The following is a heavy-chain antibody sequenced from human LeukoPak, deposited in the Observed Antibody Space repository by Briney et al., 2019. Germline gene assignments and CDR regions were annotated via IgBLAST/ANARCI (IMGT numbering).Heavy chain of an antibody. J-gene: IGHJ4*02. D-gene: IGHD3-10*01. CDR2: DGSNK. V-gene: IGHV3-30*01. Sequence: DGSNKYYADSVNGRFTISRDNSKNTLYLQMNSLRAEDTAVYYCARDHVTYYYGSGSSPFYWGQGTLVTVSS. CDR3: ARDHVTYYYGSGSSPFY.